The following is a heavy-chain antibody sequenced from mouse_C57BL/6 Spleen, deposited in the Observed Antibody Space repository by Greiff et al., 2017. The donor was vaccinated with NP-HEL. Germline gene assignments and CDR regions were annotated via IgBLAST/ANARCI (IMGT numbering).Heavy chain of an antibody. D-gene: IGHD2-4*01. CDR3: ARGHDYDGGAWFAY. Sequence: VQLQQSGPELVKPGASVKISCKASGYTFTDYYMNWVKQSHGKSLEWIGDINPNNGGTSYNQKFKGKATLTVDKSSSTAYMELRSLTSEDSAVYYCARGHDYDGGAWFAYWGQGTLVTVSA. CDR1: GYTFTDYY. J-gene: IGHJ3*01. CDR2: INPNNGGT. V-gene: IGHV1-26*01.